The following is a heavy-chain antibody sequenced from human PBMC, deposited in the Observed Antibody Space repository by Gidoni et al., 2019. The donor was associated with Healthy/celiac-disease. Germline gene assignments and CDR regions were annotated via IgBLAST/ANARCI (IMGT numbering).Heavy chain of an antibody. CDR3: ARDPQYYYGSGSSYYFDY. J-gene: IGHJ4*02. D-gene: IGHD3-10*01. CDR1: GYSFTIFC. V-gene: IGHV5-10-1*01. CDR2: IDPSDSYT. Sequence: EVQLVQSGSEVKKPGESLRISCQGSGYSFTIFCYSWVRQMPGKGLEWMGRIDPSDSYTNYSPSFQGHVTISADKSISTAYLQWSSLKASDTAMYYCARDPQYYYGSGSSYYFDYWGQGTLVTVSS.